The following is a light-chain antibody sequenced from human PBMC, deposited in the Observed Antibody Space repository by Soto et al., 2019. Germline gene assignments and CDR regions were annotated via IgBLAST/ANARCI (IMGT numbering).Light chain of an antibody. CDR1: QSIGSF. V-gene: IGKV1-39*01. CDR2: AAS. J-gene: IGKJ1*01. CDR3: QQSYSTLRWT. Sequence: DIQMTQSPSSLSASVGDRVTITCRASQSIGSFLNWYQQKPGKAPKVLISAASRLQSGVPSRFTGSGAGAECTLTISSLPLEDFATYYCQQSYSTLRWTFGQGTKVEIK.